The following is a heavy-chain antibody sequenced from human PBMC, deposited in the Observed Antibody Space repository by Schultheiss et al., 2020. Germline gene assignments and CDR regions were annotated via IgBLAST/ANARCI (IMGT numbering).Heavy chain of an antibody. J-gene: IGHJ4*02. Sequence: GESLKISCKASGYTFTSYGISWVRQAPGQGLEWMGWISAYNGNTNYAQKLQGRVTMTTDTSTSTAYMELRSLRSDDTAVYYCARDLPSGAAGTSGDYWGQGTLVTVSS. CDR1: GYTFTSYG. V-gene: IGHV1-18*04. CDR2: ISAYNGNT. D-gene: IGHD6-13*01. CDR3: ARDLPSGAAGTSGDY.